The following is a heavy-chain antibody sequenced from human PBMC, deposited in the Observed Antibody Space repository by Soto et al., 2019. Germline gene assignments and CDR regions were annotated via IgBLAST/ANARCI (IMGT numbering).Heavy chain of an antibody. D-gene: IGHD3-3*01. CDR2: VTSKTDGGTT. Sequence: GGSLRLSCAASGFTFSNAWMSWVRQAPGKGLEWVGHVTSKTDGGTTDYAAPLKGRVSISRDDSKNTLYLQMNSLKTEDTAVYYCATIARSAHNPIWGQGTMVTVSS. CDR1: GFTFSNAW. J-gene: IGHJ3*02. V-gene: IGHV3-15*01. CDR3: ATIARSAHNPI.